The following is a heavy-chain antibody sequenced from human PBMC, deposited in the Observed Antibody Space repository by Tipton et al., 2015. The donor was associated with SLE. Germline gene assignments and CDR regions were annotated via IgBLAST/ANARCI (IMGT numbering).Heavy chain of an antibody. CDR2: IDSGGYT. Sequence: TLSLTCTVSGGSINSDSHYWGWIRQPPGKALEWIGSIDSGGYTYDNPSLKSRLTISVDTSKNQFSLKLSSVTAADTAVYYCAMDTSTWLRFDHWGWGTLVSVS. CDR3: AMDTSTWLRFDH. CDR1: GGSINSDSHY. D-gene: IGHD6-13*01. V-gene: IGHV4-39*07. J-gene: IGHJ4*02.